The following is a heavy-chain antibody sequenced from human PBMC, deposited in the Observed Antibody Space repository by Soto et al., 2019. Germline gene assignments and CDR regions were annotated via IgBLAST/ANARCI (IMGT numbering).Heavy chain of an antibody. D-gene: IGHD2-2*01. CDR2: INHSGST. CDR1: GGSFSGYY. Sequence: QVQLQQWGAGLLKPSETLSLTCAVYGGSFSGYYWSWIRQPPGKGLEWIGEINHSGSTNYNPSLKSRVTISVDTSKNQFSLKLSSVTAADTAVYYCARGVGVVVPAAISNLDYWGQGTLVTVSS. V-gene: IGHV4-34*01. J-gene: IGHJ4*02. CDR3: ARGVGVVVPAAISNLDY.